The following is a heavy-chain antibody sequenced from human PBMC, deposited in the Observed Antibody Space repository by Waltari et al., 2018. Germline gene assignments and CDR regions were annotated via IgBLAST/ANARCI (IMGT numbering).Heavy chain of an antibody. D-gene: IGHD2-2*03. CDR3: SRQVLGYCTSAACRRLES. Sequence: QVQLQESGPGLVKPSATLSLTCDVSGYSINSGYYWGWPRQSPGKGLEWIATIYHGGDTFYNPSLKSRVTISMDTSKNQFSLKLNSVTAADTAVYYCSRQVLGYCTSAACRRLESWGQGTLVTVSS. CDR1: GYSINSGYY. CDR2: IYHGGDT. J-gene: IGHJ4*02. V-gene: IGHV4-38-2*01.